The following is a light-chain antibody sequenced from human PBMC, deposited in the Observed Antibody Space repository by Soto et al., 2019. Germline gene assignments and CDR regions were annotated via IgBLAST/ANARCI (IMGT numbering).Light chain of an antibody. Sequence: EIVLTQSPATLSLSPGERATLSCRASQSFSSYLAWYQQKPGQAPRLLIYDASTLQSGVPSRFSGSGSGTEFTLTISSLQPEDFATYYCQQLNSYPRTFGQGTKVEIK. CDR1: QSFSSY. CDR2: DAS. CDR3: QQLNSYPRT. V-gene: IGKV3-11*01. J-gene: IGKJ1*01.